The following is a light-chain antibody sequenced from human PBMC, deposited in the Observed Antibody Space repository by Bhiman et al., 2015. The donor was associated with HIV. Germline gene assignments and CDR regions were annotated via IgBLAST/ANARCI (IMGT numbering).Light chain of an antibody. Sequence: QSALTQPASVSGSPGQSITISCTGTSSDVGTYNLVSWYQQYPGKAPKLMIFVVTKRPSGISNRFSGSKSGNTASLAISGLQSEDEADYYCAAWDDRLNGWVFGGGTKLTVL. V-gene: IGLV2-14*02. J-gene: IGLJ3*02. CDR2: VVT. CDR3: AAWDDRLNGWV. CDR1: SSDVGTYNL.